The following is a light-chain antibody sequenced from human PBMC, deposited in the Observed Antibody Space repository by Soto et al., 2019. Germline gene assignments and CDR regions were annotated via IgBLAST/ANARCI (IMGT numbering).Light chain of an antibody. CDR1: SGSIASNY. V-gene: IGLV6-57*04. CDR3: QSYDNNNVV. CDR2: EDK. Sequence: NFMLTQPHSVSESPGKAVTISCTRSSGSIASNYVQWYQQRPGTAPTTVIYEDKQRPSGVPDRFSGSIDSSSNSASLTISGLKTDDEADYYCQSYDNNNVVFGGGTKLTVL. J-gene: IGLJ2*01.